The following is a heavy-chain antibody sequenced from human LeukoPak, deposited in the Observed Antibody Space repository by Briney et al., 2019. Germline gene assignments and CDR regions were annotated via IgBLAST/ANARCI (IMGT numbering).Heavy chain of an antibody. CDR2: IYYSGST. CDR1: GGSISSYY. CDR3: ARDKGLTFAYNWFDP. D-gene: IGHD2-21*01. J-gene: IGHJ5*02. Sequence: SETLSLTRTVSGGSISSYYWSWIRQPPGKGLEWIGYIYYSGSTNYNPSLKSRVTISVDTSKNQFSLKLSSVTAADTAVYYCARDKGLTFAYNWFDPWGQGTLVTVSS. V-gene: IGHV4-59*01.